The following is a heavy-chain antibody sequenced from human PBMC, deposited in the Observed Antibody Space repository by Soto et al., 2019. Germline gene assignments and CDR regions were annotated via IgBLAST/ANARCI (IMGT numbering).Heavy chain of an antibody. CDR1: GGSIGSYY. CDR2: IYYSGST. J-gene: IGHJ4*02. Sequence: TSVTLALTRTVSGGSIGSYYWSWIRQPPGKGLEWIGYIYYSGSTNYNPSLKSRVTISVDTSKNQFSLKLSSVTAADTAVYYCARVASSIFDYWGQGTLVTVSS. V-gene: IGHV4-59*01. CDR3: ARVASSIFDY.